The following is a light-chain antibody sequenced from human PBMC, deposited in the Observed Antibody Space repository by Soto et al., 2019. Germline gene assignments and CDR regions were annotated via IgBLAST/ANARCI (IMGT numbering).Light chain of an antibody. Sequence: HSALTQPPSASGSPGQSVTISCTGTSSDVGGYNYVSWYQHHPGKAPKLIIFEVNKRPSGVPDRFSGSKFGNTASLTVSGLQAEDEADYYCNSYTGWIYVFGTGTKLTVL. V-gene: IGLV2-8*01. J-gene: IGLJ1*01. CDR2: EVN. CDR1: SSDVGGYNY. CDR3: NSYTGWIYV.